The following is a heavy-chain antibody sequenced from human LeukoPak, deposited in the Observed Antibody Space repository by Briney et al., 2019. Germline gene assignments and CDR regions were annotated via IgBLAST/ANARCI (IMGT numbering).Heavy chain of an antibody. D-gene: IGHD6-13*01. CDR1: GAPISSNNW. J-gene: IGHJ6*02. CDR2: IYHSGST. V-gene: IGHV4-4*02. CDR3: ARDLIAGNYYYGMDV. Sequence: SGTLSLTCAVSGAPISSNNWWWSWVRQPPGKGLEWIGEIYHSGSTNYNPSLKSRVTMSVDKSKNQFSLKLSSVTAADTAVYYCARDLIAGNYYYGMDVWGQGTTVTVSS.